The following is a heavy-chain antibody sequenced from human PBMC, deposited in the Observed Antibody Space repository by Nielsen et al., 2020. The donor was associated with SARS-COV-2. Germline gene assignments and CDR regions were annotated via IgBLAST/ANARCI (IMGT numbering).Heavy chain of an antibody. V-gene: IGHV3-11*04. J-gene: IGHJ4*02. Sequence: GGSLRLSCAASGLTFNDYDMSWIRQAPGKGLEWVSYISSSGSTIYYADSVKGRFTISRDNAKNSLYLQMNALRVEDTAVYYCARNLWGGEGYWGQGTLVTVSS. D-gene: IGHD2-21*01. CDR1: GLTFNDYD. CDR3: ARNLWGGEGY. CDR2: ISSSGSTI.